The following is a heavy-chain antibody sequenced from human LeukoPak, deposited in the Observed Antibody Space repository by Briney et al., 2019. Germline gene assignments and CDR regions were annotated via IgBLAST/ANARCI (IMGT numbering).Heavy chain of an antibody. J-gene: IGHJ4*02. D-gene: IGHD6-19*01. CDR1: GGSFSGYY. CDR2: INHSGST. Sequence: SETLSLTCAVYGGSFSGYYWSWIRRPPGKGLEWIGEINHSGSTNYNPSLKSRVTISVDTSKSQFSLKLSSVTAADTAVYYCARVRWLVRYFDYWGQGTLVTVSS. CDR3: ARVRWLVRYFDY. V-gene: IGHV4-34*01.